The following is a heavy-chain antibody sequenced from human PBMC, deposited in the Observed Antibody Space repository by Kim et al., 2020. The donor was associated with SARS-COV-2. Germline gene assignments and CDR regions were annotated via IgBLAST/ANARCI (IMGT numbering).Heavy chain of an antibody. CDR3: AREGAYCGGDCLNLFDY. D-gene: IGHD2-21*01. J-gene: IGHJ4*02. CDR2: ISYDERNK. Sequence: GGSLRLSCAASGFTFSSYGMHSVRQAPGKGLEWVTFISYDERNKYYAESVQGRLSISRDNSKNTLFLQMNSLTPEDTAVYFCAREGAYCGGDCLNLFDYWGQGTLVTVSS. CDR1: GFTFSSYG. V-gene: IGHV3-30*03.